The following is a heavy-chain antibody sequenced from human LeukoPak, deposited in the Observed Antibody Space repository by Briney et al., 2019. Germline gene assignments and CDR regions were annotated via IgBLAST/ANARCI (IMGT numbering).Heavy chain of an antibody. CDR2: ISGSGGST. V-gene: IGHV3-23*01. D-gene: IGHD3-9*01. Sequence: GGSLRLPCAASGFTFSSYGMSWVRQAPGKGLEWVSAISGSGGSTYYADSVKGRFTISRDNSKNTLYLQMNSLRAEDTAVYYCAKYDILTGYSARFDYWGQGTLVTVSS. CDR3: AKYDILTGYSARFDY. J-gene: IGHJ4*02. CDR1: GFTFSSYG.